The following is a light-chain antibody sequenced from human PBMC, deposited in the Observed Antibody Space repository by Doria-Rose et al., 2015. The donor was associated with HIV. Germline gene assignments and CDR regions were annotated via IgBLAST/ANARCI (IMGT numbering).Light chain of an antibody. CDR2: DVS. Sequence: ISCTGTSSDVGGYNFVSWYQQHPGKAPKLMIYDVSNRPSGVSNRFSGSKSGVTASLTISGLQAEDEADYYCSSYTSSSTLRVFGGGTKLTVL. CDR3: SSYTSSSTLRV. J-gene: IGLJ3*02. CDR1: SSDVGGYNF. V-gene: IGLV2-14*03.